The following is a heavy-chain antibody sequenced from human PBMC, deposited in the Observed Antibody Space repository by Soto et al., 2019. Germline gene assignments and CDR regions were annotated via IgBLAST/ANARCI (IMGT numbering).Heavy chain of an antibody. CDR2: ISSSSSYI. CDR1: GFTFSSYS. D-gene: IGHD5-18*01. J-gene: IGHJ4*02. V-gene: IGHV3-21*01. CDR3: ARDQPGYSYGYGLGY. Sequence: EVQLVESGGGLVKPGGSLRLSCAASGFTFSSYSMNWVARAPGKGLEWVSSISSSSSYIYYADSVKGRFTISRDNAKNSLYLQMNSLRAEDTAVYYCARDQPGYSYGYGLGYWGQGTLVTVSS.